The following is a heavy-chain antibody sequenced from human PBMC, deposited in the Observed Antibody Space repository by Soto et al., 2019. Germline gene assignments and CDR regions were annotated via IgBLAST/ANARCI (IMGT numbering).Heavy chain of an antibody. CDR3: ASVTRTCISTSCYRYYYGMDV. CDR2: IYDSGST. J-gene: IGHJ6*02. V-gene: IGHV4-59*01. Sequence: PSETLSLTCTVSGGSIISYYWSWIRQPPGKGLEWIGYIYDSGSTSHNPSLKSRVTISVDTSKNQFSLKLSSVTAADTAVYYCASVTRTCISTSCYRYYYGMDVWGQGTTVTVSS. CDR1: GGSIISYY. D-gene: IGHD2-2*02.